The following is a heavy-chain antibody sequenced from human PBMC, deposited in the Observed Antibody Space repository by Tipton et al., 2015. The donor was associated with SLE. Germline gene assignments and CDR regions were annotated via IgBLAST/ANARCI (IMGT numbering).Heavy chain of an antibody. D-gene: IGHD3-16*01. V-gene: IGHV3-23*01. CDR3: AREMITFGGRLYLGEPDAFDI. CDR1: GFTFSSYA. Sequence: GSLRLSCAASGFTFSSYAMSWVRQAPGKGLEWVSAISGSGGSTYYADSVKGRFTISRDNSKNTLYLQMNSLRAEDTAVYYCAREMITFGGRLYLGEPDAFDIWGQGTMVTVST. J-gene: IGHJ3*02. CDR2: ISGSGGST.